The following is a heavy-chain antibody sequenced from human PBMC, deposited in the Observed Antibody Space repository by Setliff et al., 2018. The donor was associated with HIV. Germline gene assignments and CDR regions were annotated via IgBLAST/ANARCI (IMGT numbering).Heavy chain of an antibody. CDR1: GFSFSSFS. CDR2: ISSSGSTI. V-gene: IGHV3-48*04. CDR3: ARVNSIADNAFDI. D-gene: IGHD6-6*01. Sequence: PGGSLRLSCAASGFSFSSFSMNWVRQVPGKGLEWVSYISSSGSTIYYADSVKGRLTISRDNAKNSLYLQMNSLRAEDTAVYYCARVNSIADNAFDIWGQGTMVTVSS. J-gene: IGHJ3*02.